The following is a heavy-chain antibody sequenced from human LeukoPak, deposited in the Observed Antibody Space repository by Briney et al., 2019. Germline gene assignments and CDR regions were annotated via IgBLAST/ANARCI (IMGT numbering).Heavy chain of an antibody. CDR3: ARALRGPTAGY. D-gene: IGHD3-10*01. CDR1: GFTFSSYS. J-gene: IGHJ4*02. CDR2: ISSSSSYI. Sequence: PGGSLRLSCAASGFTFSSYSMNWVRQATGKGLEWVSAISSSSSYIYYADSVKGRFTISRDNAKNSLYLQINSLRAEDTAVYYCARALRGPTAGYWGLGTLVTVSS. V-gene: IGHV3-21*01.